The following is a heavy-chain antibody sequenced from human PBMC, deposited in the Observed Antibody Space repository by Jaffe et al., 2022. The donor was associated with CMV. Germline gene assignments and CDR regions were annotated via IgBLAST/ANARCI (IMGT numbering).Heavy chain of an antibody. CDR3: ARDSPGYCTNGVCYTGGT. J-gene: IGHJ5*02. Sequence: EVQLVESGGGLVKPGGSLRLSCAASGFTFSSYSMNWVRQAPGKGLEWVSSISSSSSYIYYADSVKGRFTISRDNAKNSLYLQMNSLRAEDTAVYYCARDSPGYCTNGVCYTGGTWGQGTLVTVSS. D-gene: IGHD2-8*01. CDR2: ISSSSSYI. V-gene: IGHV3-21*01. CDR1: GFTFSSYS.